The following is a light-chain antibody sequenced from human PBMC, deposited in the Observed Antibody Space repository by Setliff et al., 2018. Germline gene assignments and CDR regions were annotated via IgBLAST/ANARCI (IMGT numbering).Light chain of an antibody. Sequence: EIVVTQSPATLSVSPGERATFSYRASQSVSRNIAWYQQKPGQAPRLLIYRASTRATGIPARFSGSGSGTEFTLTISSLQSEDSAVYYCQQYNNWPPGETFGQGTKVDIK. CDR3: QQYNNWPPGET. J-gene: IGKJ1*01. V-gene: IGKV3-15*01. CDR1: QSVSRN. CDR2: RAS.